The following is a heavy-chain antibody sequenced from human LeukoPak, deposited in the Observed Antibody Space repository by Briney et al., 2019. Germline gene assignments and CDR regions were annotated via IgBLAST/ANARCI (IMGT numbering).Heavy chain of an antibody. Sequence: ASVKVSCKASGYTFTGYYMHWVRQAPGQGLEWMGRINPNSGGTNYAQKFQGRVTMTRDTSISTAYMELSRLRSDDTAVYYCARDPDYYYGSGSYYNVRDYWGQGTLSPSPQ. D-gene: IGHD3-10*01. V-gene: IGHV1-2*06. CDR2: INPNSGGT. CDR1: GYTFTGYY. J-gene: IGHJ4*02. CDR3: ARDPDYYYGSGSYYNVRDY.